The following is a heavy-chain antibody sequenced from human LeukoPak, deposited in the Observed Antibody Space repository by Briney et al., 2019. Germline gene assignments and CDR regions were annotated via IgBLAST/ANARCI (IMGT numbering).Heavy chain of an antibody. D-gene: IGHD3-10*01. CDR1: GYTFTSYY. CDR2: INPSGGST. J-gene: IGHJ4*02. V-gene: IGHV1-46*01. Sequence: ASVKVSCKASGYTFTSYYMHWVRQAPGQGLEWMGIINPSGGSTSYAQKFQGRVTMTRDTSTSTVYMELSSLRSEDTAVYYCARESCYGSGSSHPTHDFDYWGQGTLVTVSS. CDR3: ARESCYGSGSSHPTHDFDY.